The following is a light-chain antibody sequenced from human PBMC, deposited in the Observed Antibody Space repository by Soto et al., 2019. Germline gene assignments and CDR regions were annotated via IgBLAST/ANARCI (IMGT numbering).Light chain of an antibody. CDR1: QSVSNS. Sequence: EIVMTQSPATLSVSPGERATLSCRASQSVSNSLAWYQQKPGQAPRLVIYGASTRATGIPAGFSGSGSGTEFAVTISSLQSEDSAVYYCQQYNNWPPLTFGGGTKVEIK. CDR3: QQYNNWPPLT. CDR2: GAS. J-gene: IGKJ4*01. V-gene: IGKV3-15*01.